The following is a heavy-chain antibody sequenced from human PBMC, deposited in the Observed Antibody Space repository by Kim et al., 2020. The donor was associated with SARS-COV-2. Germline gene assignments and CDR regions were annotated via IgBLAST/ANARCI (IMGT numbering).Heavy chain of an antibody. D-gene: IGHD1-26*01. CDR3: ARDIDLGASFDY. V-gene: IGHV1-2*02. Sequence: NYAQKLQGRVTMTRDTSISTAYMELCRLRSDDTAVYYCARDIDLGASFDYWGQGTLVTVSS. J-gene: IGHJ4*02.